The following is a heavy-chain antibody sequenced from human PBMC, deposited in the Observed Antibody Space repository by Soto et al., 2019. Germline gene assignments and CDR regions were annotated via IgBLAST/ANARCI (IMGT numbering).Heavy chain of an antibody. D-gene: IGHD2-2*01. V-gene: IGHV4-59*08. Sequence: SETLSLTCTVSGGSIISYYWSWILQPPWKGLEWIGYIYYSGSTNYNPSLKSRVTISVDTSKNQFSLKLSSVTAADTAVYYCARLGAPGVVPAAIEANSYYYIDVWGKGTTVTVSS. J-gene: IGHJ6*03. CDR1: GGSIISYY. CDR2: IYYSGST. CDR3: ARLGAPGVVPAAIEANSYYYIDV.